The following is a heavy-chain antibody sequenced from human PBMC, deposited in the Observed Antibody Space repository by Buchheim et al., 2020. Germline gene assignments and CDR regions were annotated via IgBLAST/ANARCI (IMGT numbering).Heavy chain of an antibody. V-gene: IGHV3-21*01. J-gene: IGHJ6*03. CDR1: HLRFSNYG. CDR2: ISRSRRNI. CDR3: ARDRTNEYYYFYFYMDV. Sequence: EELLVESGGGPVKTGGSLRLSCEGFHLRFSNYGMNWFRQAPGKGLEWVATISRSRRNIYYAESVKGRFTVSTDDAKTSLYLQMDSLRVEDSGVYYCARDRTNEYYYFYFYMDVWGKGTT. D-gene: IGHD2/OR15-2a*01.